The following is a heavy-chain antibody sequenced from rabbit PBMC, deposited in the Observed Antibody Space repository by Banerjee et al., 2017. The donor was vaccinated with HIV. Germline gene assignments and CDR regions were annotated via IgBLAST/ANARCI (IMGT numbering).Heavy chain of an antibody. CDR2: IHAGSSGST. J-gene: IGHJ3*01. V-gene: IGHV1S40*01. D-gene: IGHD2-1*01. Sequence: QSLEESGGDLVKPGASLTLTCTASGFSFSNNYVMSWVRQAPGKGLEWIACIHAGSSGSTYYASWAKGRFTISKTSSTTVTLQMTSLTAADTATYFCARRNGDYGGFGLWGQGTLVTVS. CDR3: ARRNGDYGGFGL. CDR1: GFSFSNNYV.